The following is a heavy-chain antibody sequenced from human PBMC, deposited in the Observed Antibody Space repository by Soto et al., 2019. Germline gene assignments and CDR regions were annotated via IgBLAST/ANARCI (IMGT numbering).Heavy chain of an antibody. V-gene: IGHV1-3*01. J-gene: IGHJ5*02. D-gene: IGHD3-22*01. CDR1: GYTFTSYA. Sequence: GASVKVSCKASGYTFTSYAMHWVRQAPGQRLEWMGWINAGNGNTKYSQKFQGRVTITRDTSASTAYIELSSLRSEDTAVYYCARGGHTYYYDSSGYPTENWLAPWGQGTLVTVSS. CDR2: INAGNGNT. CDR3: ARGGHTYYYDSSGYPTENWLAP.